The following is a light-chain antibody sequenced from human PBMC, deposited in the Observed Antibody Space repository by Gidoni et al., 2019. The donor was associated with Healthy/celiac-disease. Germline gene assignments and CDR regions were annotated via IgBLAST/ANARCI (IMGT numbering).Light chain of an antibody. Sequence: EIVLTQSPGTLSLSPGERATLSCRASQSVSSSYLAWYQQKPGQAPRLLIYGASSRATGIPDRFSGSGSGTDFTLTISRLEPEDFAVYYCQQYGSSPLTVXGXTKVEIK. CDR1: QSVSSSY. CDR2: GAS. CDR3: QQYGSSPLT. V-gene: IGKV3-20*01. J-gene: IGKJ4*01.